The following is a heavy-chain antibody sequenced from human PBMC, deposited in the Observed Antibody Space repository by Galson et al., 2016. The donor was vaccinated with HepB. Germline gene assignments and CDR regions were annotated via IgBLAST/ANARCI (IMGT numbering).Heavy chain of an antibody. CDR1: GGSFTGYN. J-gene: IGHJ6*02. Sequence: SETLSLTCAVHGGSFTGYNWNWIRQPPGKGLEWIGEINHSGNTNYNPSLKSRVTISIDTSQNQFSLKLISVTAADTAVYYCARLTRIAAGRGYDYGVDVWGQGTTVTVSS. V-gene: IGHV4-34*01. CDR2: INHSGNT. D-gene: IGHD6-13*01. CDR3: ARLTRIAAGRGYDYGVDV.